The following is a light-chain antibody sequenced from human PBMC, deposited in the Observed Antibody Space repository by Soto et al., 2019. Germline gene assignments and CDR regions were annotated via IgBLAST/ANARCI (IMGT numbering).Light chain of an antibody. CDR2: GAS. CDR1: QSVSNNF. Sequence: EIVLTQSPGTLSLSPGERVTLSCRASQSVSNNFLTWYQQKPGQAPRLLIYGASSRATGIPDRFSGSGSGTDFTLTISRLEPEDFAVYYCQQYTGSPWTFGQGTKVEIK. J-gene: IGKJ1*01. CDR3: QQYTGSPWT. V-gene: IGKV3-20*01.